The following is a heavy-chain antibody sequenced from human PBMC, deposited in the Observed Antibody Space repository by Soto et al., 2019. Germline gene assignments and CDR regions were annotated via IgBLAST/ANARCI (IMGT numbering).Heavy chain of an antibody. V-gene: IGHV3-74*03. Sequence: GSLRLSCAASGLTFRSYWMHWVRQAPGKGLVWVSRINTDGSVTVYADSVQGRFTISRDNNKNTLYLQMNSLRAEDTGVYYCARAIRGYGSYGGYLGQGTLVTVSS. CDR3: ARAIRGYGSYGGY. D-gene: IGHD5-12*01. J-gene: IGHJ4*02. CDR1: GLTFRSYW. CDR2: INTDGSVT.